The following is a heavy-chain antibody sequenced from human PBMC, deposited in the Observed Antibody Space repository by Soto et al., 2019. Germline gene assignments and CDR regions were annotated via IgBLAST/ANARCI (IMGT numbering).Heavy chain of an antibody. Sequence: QVQVVQSGVEVRRPGSSVKVSCKASGDTFKNCVISWVRQAPGQGLEWMGGIIPLFGTTDFAQRFQGRLTITTDESTPTAYMEVIRLRSEDTATYYCAAELGFGKLSVVWGEGTTVIVSS. CDR3: AAELGFGKLSVV. CDR1: GDTFKNCV. V-gene: IGHV1-69*01. J-gene: IGHJ6*04. CDR2: IIPLFGTT. D-gene: IGHD3-10*01.